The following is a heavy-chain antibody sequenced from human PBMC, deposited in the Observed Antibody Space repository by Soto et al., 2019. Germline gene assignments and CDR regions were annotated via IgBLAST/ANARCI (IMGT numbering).Heavy chain of an antibody. Sequence: ASVKVSCKASGYTFTGYYMHWVRQAPGQGLEWMGWINPNSGGTNYAQKFQGWVTMTRDTSISTAYMELSRLRYDDTAVYYCARVFDSSGYFAFDIWGQGTMVTVSS. CDR3: ARVFDSSGYFAFDI. J-gene: IGHJ3*02. CDR1: GYTFTGYY. D-gene: IGHD3-22*01. V-gene: IGHV1-2*04. CDR2: INPNSGGT.